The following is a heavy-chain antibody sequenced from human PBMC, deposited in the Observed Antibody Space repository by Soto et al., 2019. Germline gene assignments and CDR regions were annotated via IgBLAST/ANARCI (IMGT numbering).Heavy chain of an antibody. J-gene: IGHJ4*02. D-gene: IGHD2-2*02. CDR1: GFTFSSYA. Sequence: EVQLLESGGGLVQPGGSLRLSCAASGFTFSSYAMSWVRQAPGKGLEWVSAISGSGGSTYYADSVKGRFTISRDNSKNTLYLQMNSLRAEDTAVYYCAKDRSEYCSSTSCYTVSDYWGQGTLVTVSS. V-gene: IGHV3-23*01. CDR2: ISGSGGST. CDR3: AKDRSEYCSSTSCYTVSDY.